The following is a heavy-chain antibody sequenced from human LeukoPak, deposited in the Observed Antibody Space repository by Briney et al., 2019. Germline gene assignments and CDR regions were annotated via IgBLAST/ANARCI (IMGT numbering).Heavy chain of an antibody. V-gene: IGHV4-4*07. CDR2: IYTSGST. J-gene: IGHJ4*02. CDR3: AGEGHYYDSTGYYYGGEDY. Sequence: SETLSLTCTVSGGSISSYYWSWIRQPAGKGLEWIGRIYTSGSTNYNPSLKSRVTMSVDTSKNQFSLKLSSVTAADAAVYYCAGEGHYYDSTGYYYGGEDYWGQGTLVTVSS. CDR1: GGSISSYY. D-gene: IGHD3-22*01.